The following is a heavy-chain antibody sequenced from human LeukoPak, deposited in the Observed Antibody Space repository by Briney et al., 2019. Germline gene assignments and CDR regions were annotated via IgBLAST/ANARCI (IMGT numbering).Heavy chain of an antibody. Sequence: SETLSLTCTVSGGSISSYYWSWIRQPPGKGLEWIGYIYYSGSTNYNPSLKSRVTISVDTSKNQFSLKLSSVTAADTAVYYCARVPYGSGSYYTPYWYFDLWGRGTLVTVSS. CDR3: ARVPYGSGSYYTPYWYFDL. D-gene: IGHD3-10*01. J-gene: IGHJ2*01. CDR2: IYYSGST. CDR1: GGSISSYY. V-gene: IGHV4-59*01.